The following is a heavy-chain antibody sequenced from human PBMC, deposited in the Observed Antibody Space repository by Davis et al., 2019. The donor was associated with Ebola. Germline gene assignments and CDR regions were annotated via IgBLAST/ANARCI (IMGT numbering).Heavy chain of an antibody. D-gene: IGHD3-3*01. J-gene: IGHJ6*02. CDR1: GYTFTSYY. Sequence: ASVKVSCKASGYTFTSYYMHWVRQAPGQGLEWMGWINPNSGGTNYAQKFQGWVTMTRDTSISTAYMELSRLRSDDTAVYYCARGHTIFGVTKYYYGMDVWGQGTTVTVSS. CDR2: INPNSGGT. V-gene: IGHV1-2*04. CDR3: ARGHTIFGVTKYYYGMDV.